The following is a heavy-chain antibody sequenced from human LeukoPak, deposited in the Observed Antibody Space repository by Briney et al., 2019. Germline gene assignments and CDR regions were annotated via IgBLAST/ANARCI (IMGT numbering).Heavy chain of an antibody. CDR1: GFTFSSYG. CDR3: AKRDCTNGVCHIDY. J-gene: IGHJ4*02. CDR2: IRYDGSNK. D-gene: IGHD2-8*01. Sequence: GGSLRLSCAASGFTFSSYGMHWVRQAPGKGLEWVAFIRYDGSNKYYAASVKGRFTISRDNSKNTLYLQMNSLRAEDTAVYYCAKRDCTNGVCHIDYWGQGTLVTVSS. V-gene: IGHV3-30*02.